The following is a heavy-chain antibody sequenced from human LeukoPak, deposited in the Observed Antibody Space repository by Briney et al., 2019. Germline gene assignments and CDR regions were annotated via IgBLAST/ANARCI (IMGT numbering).Heavy chain of an antibody. CDR2: IYTSGSP. J-gene: IGHJ4*02. CDR3: ARVDCSSTSCYSYFDY. Sequence: MPSETLSLTCTVSGGSISSYYWSWLRQPAGKGLEWIGRIYTSGSPNYNPSLKSRVTMSVDTSKNQFSLKLSSVTAADTAVYYCARVDCSSTSCYSYFDYWGQGTLVTVSS. D-gene: IGHD2-2*02. V-gene: IGHV4-4*07. CDR1: GGSISSYY.